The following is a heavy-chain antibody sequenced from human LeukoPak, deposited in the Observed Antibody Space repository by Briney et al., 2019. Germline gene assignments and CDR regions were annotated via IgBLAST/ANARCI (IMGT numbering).Heavy chain of an antibody. V-gene: IGHV3-30*02. CDR3: ARAGWLSIDY. CDR2: IRYDGSNK. J-gene: IGHJ4*02. Sequence: GGSLRLSCAASGFTFSNYGMHWVRQAPGKGLEWVASIRYDGSNKYYADSVKGRFTISRDNSKNTLYLQMNSLRAEDTAVYYCARAGWLSIDYWGQGTLVTVSS. D-gene: IGHD3-22*01. CDR1: GFTFSNYG.